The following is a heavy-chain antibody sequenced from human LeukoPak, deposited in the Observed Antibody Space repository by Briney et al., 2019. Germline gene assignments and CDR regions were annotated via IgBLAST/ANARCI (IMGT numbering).Heavy chain of an antibody. J-gene: IGHJ4*02. D-gene: IGHD3-16*01. Sequence: TISCTGSGYSFTSYWIGWVRQMPGKGLEWMGIIYPGDSDTRYSPSFQGQVTISADKSISTAYLQWSSLKASDTAMYYCYVWGSYSLIDYWGQGTLVTVSS. CDR1: GYSFTSYW. V-gene: IGHV5-51*01. CDR2: IYPGDSDT. CDR3: YVWGSYSLIDY.